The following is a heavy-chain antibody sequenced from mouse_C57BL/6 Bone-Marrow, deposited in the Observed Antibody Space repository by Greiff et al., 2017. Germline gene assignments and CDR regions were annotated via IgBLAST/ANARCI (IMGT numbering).Heavy chain of an antibody. CDR1: GFNIKDDY. Sequence: EVKLMESGAELVRPGASVKLSCTASGFNIKDDYMPWVKQRPEQGLEWIGWIDPENGDTEYASKFQGKATITADTSSNTAYLQLSSLTSEDTAVYYCTAYSFYWYFDVWGTGTTVTVSS. V-gene: IGHV14-4*01. D-gene: IGHD2-12*01. CDR3: TAYSFYWYFDV. J-gene: IGHJ1*03. CDR2: IDPENGDT.